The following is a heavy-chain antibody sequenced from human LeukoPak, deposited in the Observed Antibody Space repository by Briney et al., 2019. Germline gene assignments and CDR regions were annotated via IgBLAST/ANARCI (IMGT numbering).Heavy chain of an antibody. V-gene: IGHV1-2*02. CDR3: ARGPNWNFDVVFGYFDY. J-gene: IGHJ4*02. CDR1: GYTFTGYF. CDR2: INPNSGDT. Sequence: ASVKVSCKASGYTFTGYFMHWVRQAPGQGLEWMGWINPNSGDTNYAQKFLGRVTMTRDTSISTAYVELSRLTSDDTAVYYCARGPNWNFDVVFGYFDYWGQGTLVTVSS. D-gene: IGHD1-1*01.